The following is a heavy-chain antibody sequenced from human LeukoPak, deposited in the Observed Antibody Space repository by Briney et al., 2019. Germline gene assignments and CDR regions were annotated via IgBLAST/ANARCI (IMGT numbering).Heavy chain of an antibody. CDR2: VSADGGGK. V-gene: IGHV3-23*01. D-gene: IGHD5-18*01. J-gene: IGHJ4*02. Sequence: GGSLRLSCAASGFSFSTYPMTWVRQAPGKGLDYVSAVSADGGGKYYADSVKGRFTVSRDNSKNTLYLQMNSLRAEDTAVYYCAKSRARGYSYGNDFDYWGQGTLVTVSS. CDR1: GFSFSTYP. CDR3: AKSRARGYSYGNDFDY.